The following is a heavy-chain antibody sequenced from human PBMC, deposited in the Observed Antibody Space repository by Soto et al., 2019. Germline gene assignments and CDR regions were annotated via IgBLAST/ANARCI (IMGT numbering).Heavy chain of an antibody. J-gene: IGHJ4*02. CDR3: ARGPGYGFGMDY. D-gene: IGHD5-18*01. Sequence: SETLSLTCAVSGGPVSSGDHYWCCMRPPPGKGLESITYMLYTGTTYYNPSSNNRVTLSVATSHNMFSLRLSAVTAADTAVYYCARGPGYGFGMDYWGQGIVVTVSS. V-gene: IGHV4-30-4*01. CDR2: MLYTGTT. CDR1: GGPVSSGDHY.